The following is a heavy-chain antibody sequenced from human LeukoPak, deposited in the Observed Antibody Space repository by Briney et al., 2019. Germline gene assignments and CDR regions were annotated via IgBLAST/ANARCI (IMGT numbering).Heavy chain of an antibody. CDR2: ISSSSSYI. Sequence: PGGSLRLSCAASGFTFSSYSMNWVRQAPGEGLEWVSSISSSSSYIYYADSVKGRFTISRDNAKNSLYLQMNSLRAEDTAVYYCARAPSKYDFWSGYHYYYMDVWGKGTTVTVSS. V-gene: IGHV3-21*01. CDR3: ARAPSKYDFWSGYHYYYMDV. D-gene: IGHD3-3*01. CDR1: GFTFSSYS. J-gene: IGHJ6*03.